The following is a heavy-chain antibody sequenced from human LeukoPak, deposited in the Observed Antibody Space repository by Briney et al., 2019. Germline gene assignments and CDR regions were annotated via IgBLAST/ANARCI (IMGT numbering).Heavy chain of an antibody. D-gene: IGHD3-10*01. V-gene: IGHV1-3*01. Sequence: ASVKVSCKASGYTFTSYAMHWVRQAPGQRLEWMGWINAGNGNTKYSQKFQGRVTITRDTSASTAYMELSSLRSEDTAVYYCASALVRGVIIGILGYWGQGTLVTVSS. CDR2: INAGNGNT. CDR1: GYTFTSYA. J-gene: IGHJ4*02. CDR3: ASALVRGVIIGILGY.